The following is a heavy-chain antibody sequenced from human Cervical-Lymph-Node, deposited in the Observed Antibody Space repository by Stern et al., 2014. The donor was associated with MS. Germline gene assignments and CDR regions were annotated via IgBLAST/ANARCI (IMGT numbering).Heavy chain of an antibody. CDR3: MGVGDAMHV. J-gene: IGHJ6*02. V-gene: IGHV3-30*03. CDR1: GFSFSNSA. Sequence: VQLVESGGGVVQPGRSLTLSCAASGFSFSNSAMHWVRQAPGKGLEWVAVMSFVGGNKKYGDSVKGRFSISRDMANNTLFLQMNSLRLEDTAVYYCMGVGDAMHVWGQGTTVIVSS. CDR2: MSFVGGNK.